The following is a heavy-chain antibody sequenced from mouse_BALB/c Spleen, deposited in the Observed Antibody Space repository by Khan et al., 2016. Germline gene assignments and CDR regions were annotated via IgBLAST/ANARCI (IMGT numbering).Heavy chain of an antibody. CDR3: ARDYYGSSYFDY. Sequence: EVQLQESGPGLVKPSQSLSLTCTVTGYSITSDYAWKWIRQFPGNKLEWMGYISYSGSTSYNPSLKSRTPITRDTSKNPFFLQLNSVTTEDTATYYCARDYYGSSYFDYWGQGTTLTVSS. V-gene: IGHV3-2*02. CDR2: ISYSGST. D-gene: IGHD1-1*01. CDR1: GYSITSDYA. J-gene: IGHJ2*01.